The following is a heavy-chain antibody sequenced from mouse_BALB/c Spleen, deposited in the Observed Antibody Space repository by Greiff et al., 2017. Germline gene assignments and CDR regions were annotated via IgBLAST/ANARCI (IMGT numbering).Heavy chain of an antibody. V-gene: IGHV5-17*02. D-gene: IGHD2-4*01. CDR1: GFTFSSFG. Sequence: EVKLVESGGGLVQPGGSRKLSCAASGFTFSSFGMHWVRQAPEKGLEWVAYISSGSSTIYYADTVKGRFTISRDNPKNTLFLQMTSLRSEDTAMYYCARSGDYGLFAYWAQGTLVTVSA. J-gene: IGHJ3*01. CDR3: ARSGDYGLFAY. CDR2: ISSGSSTI.